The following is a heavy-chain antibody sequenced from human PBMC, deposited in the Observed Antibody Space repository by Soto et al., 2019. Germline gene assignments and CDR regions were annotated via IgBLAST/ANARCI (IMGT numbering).Heavy chain of an antibody. Sequence: QVQLQESGPGLVTPSQTLSLTCTVSGGSISSGDYYWSWIRQPPGKGLEWIGYIYYSGSTYYNPSLKSRVTIAVDTSNNQFSRKLSSVTAADTAVYYCARSNANGSGGSCYSEGWFDPWGQGTLVTVSS. J-gene: IGHJ5*02. D-gene: IGHD2-15*01. V-gene: IGHV4-30-4*01. CDR2: IYYSGST. CDR1: GGSISSGDYY. CDR3: ARSNANGSGGSCYSEGWFDP.